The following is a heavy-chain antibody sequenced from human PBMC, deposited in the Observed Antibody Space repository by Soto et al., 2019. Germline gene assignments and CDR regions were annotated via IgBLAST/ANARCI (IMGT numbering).Heavy chain of an antibody. Sequence: SETLSLTCAVSGGSLSDYYWPWIRQSPGKGLEWIGEIRPSGSTNYNPSLRSRVTISVDTSKNQVSLKLTSLTAADTAVYYCARGRDEYKLGNVWGHGXTVTVYS. J-gene: IGHJ6*02. CDR2: IRPSGST. D-gene: IGHD1-1*01. CDR3: ARGRDEYKLGNV. CDR1: GGSLSDYY. V-gene: IGHV4-34*01.